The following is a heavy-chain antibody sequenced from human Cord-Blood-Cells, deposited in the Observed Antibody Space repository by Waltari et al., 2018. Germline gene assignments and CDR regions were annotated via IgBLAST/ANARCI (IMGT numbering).Heavy chain of an antibody. J-gene: IGHJ3*02. CDR1: GDRFTSYW. Sequence: EVQLVQSGAEVKKTGESLKISCNGSGDRFTSYWPGWVRQVPGKRLAWMGIIYPGASDTRYSPSCQGQVTISADKSISTAYLQWSSLKASDTAMYDCASPAVWGDYGDYDRAFDIWGQGTMVTVSS. CDR2: IYPGASDT. D-gene: IGHD4-17*01. V-gene: IGHV5-51*01. CDR3: ASPAVWGDYGDYDRAFDI.